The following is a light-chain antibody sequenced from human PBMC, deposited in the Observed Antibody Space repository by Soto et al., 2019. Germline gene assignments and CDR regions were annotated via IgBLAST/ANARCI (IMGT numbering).Light chain of an antibody. V-gene: IGLV1-40*01. CDR2: GNS. CDR1: SSNIGAGYD. CDR3: QSYDSSLSGSV. J-gene: IGLJ3*02. Sequence: QSVLTQPPSVSWAPGQRVTISCTGRSSNIGAGYDVHWYQQLPGTAPKLLIYGNSNRPSGVPDRFSGSKSRTSASLAITGLQAEDEADYYCQSYDSSLSGSVFGGGTKLTVL.